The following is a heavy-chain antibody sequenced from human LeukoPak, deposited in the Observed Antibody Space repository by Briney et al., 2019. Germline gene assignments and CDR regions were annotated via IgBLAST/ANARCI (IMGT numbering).Heavy chain of an antibody. V-gene: IGHV3-21*01. D-gene: IGHD6-13*01. J-gene: IGHJ6*02. CDR1: GFTFSSYS. Sequence: GGSLRLSCAASGFTFSSYSMNWVRQAPGKGLEWVSSISSSSSYIYYADSVKGRFTISRDNAKNSLYLQMNSLRAEDTAVYYCARDRLYSSSWFGSMDVWGQGTTVTVSS. CDR2: ISSSSSYI. CDR3: ARDRLYSSSWFGSMDV.